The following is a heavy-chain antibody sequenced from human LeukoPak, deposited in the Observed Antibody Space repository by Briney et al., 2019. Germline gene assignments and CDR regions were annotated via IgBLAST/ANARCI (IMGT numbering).Heavy chain of an antibody. D-gene: IGHD5-12*01. V-gene: IGHV1-2*02. J-gene: IGHJ4*02. CDR2: INANSGRT. CDR1: GYTFTGYY. CDR3: ARGEEDSGYDSGPQFDY. Sequence: VASVKVSCKASGYTFTGYYMHWVRQARGQGVEWMGWINANSGRTNHAQQLQGSVIMTRATSLSTAYMKLSRLRAHGRAVHYCARGEEDSGYDSGPQFDYWVQGTMVTVSS.